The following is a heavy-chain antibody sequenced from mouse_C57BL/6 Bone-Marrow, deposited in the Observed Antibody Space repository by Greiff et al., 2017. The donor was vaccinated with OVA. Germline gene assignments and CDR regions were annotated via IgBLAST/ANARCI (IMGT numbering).Heavy chain of an antibody. CDR1: GYTFTDYY. J-gene: IGHJ2*01. D-gene: IGHD1-1*02. CDR2: IYPGSGNT. CDR3: ARLRCGNSFDY. Sequence: QVQLKQSGAELVRPGASVKLSCKASGYTFTDYYINWVKQRPGQGLEWIARIYPGSGNTYYNEKFKGKATLTAEKSSSTAYMQLSSLTSEDSAVYFCARLRCGNSFDYWGQGTTLTVSS. V-gene: IGHV1-76*01.